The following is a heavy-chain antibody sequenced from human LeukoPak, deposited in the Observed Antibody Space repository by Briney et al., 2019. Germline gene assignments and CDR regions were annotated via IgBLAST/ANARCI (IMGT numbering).Heavy chain of an antibody. CDR1: GYIFTGHY. D-gene: IGHD1/OR15-1a*01. CDR3: ARDTSGNNFEY. J-gene: IGHJ4*02. V-gene: IGHV1-2*02. Sequence: ASVKVSCKASGYIFTGHYMHWVRQAPGQGLEWVGWINPDSGVTNYAQKFRGRVTMTRHTSMTTAYMELTRLTSDDTAIYYCARDTSGNNFEYWGQGTLVSVSS. CDR2: INPDSGVT.